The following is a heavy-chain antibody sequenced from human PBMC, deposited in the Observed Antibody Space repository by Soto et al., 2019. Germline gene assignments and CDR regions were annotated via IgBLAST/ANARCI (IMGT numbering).Heavy chain of an antibody. D-gene: IGHD3-3*01. Sequence: GGSLRLSCAASGFTFSSYWMHWVRQAPGKGLVWVSRINSDGSSTSYADSVKGRFTISRDNAKNTLYLQMNSLRAEDTAVYYCARDRATYYDFWSGPLGMDVWGQGTTVTVSS. CDR3: ARDRATYYDFWSGPLGMDV. V-gene: IGHV3-74*01. J-gene: IGHJ6*02. CDR2: INSDGSST. CDR1: GFTFSSYW.